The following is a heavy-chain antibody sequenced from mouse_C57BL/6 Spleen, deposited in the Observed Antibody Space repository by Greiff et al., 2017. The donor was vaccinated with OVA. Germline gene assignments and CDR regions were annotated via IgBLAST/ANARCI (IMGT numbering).Heavy chain of an antibody. CDR1: GYTFTSYW. V-gene: IGHV1-64*01. CDR2: IHPNSGST. D-gene: IGHD1-1*01. Sequence: QVQLQQPGAELVKPGASMKLSCKASGYTFTSYWMHWVKQRPGQGLEWIGMIHPNSGSTNYNEKFKSKATLTVDKSSSTAYMQLSSLTSEDSAVYYCARREYYYGSSPFAYWGQGTLVTVSA. J-gene: IGHJ3*01. CDR3: ARREYYYGSSPFAY.